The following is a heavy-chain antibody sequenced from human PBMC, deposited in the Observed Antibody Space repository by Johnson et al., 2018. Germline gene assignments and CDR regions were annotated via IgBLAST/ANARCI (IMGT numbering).Heavy chain of an antibody. CDR3: ARGSRLGDCRGGGGYGGYYYDMDV. CDR2: VSWTGNSI. CDR1: GLTFDDYA. J-gene: IGHJ6*03. D-gene: IGHD2-15*01. Sequence: EVQLVESGGGLVQPGRSLRLSCAASGLTFDDYAWHWVRQAPGKGLEWVSGVSWTGNSIGYAGSVRGRFTIYRDNAKNSRFLEMNSLRAEDTAVYYGARGSRLGDCRGGGGYGGYYYDMDVWGKGTTVTVSS. V-gene: IGHV3-9*01.